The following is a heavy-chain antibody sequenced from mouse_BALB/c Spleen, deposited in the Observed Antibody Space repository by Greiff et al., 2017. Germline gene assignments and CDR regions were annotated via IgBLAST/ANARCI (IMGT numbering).Heavy chain of an antibody. CDR2: ISTYYGDA. CDR3: ARRGNYVGAWFAY. J-gene: IGHJ3*01. D-gene: IGHD2-1*01. Sequence: VMLVESGAELVRPGVSVKISCKGSGYTFTDYAMHWVKQSHAKSLEWIGVISTYYGDASYNQKFKGKATMTVDKSSSTAYMELARLTSEDSAIYYCARRGNYVGAWFAYWGQGTLVTVSA. CDR1: GYTFTDYA. V-gene: IGHV1S137*01.